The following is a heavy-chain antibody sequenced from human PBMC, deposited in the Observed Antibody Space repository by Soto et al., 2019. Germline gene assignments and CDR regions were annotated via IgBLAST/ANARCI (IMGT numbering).Heavy chain of an antibody. V-gene: IGHV1-45*02. Sequence: QMQLVQSGAEVKKTGSSVTVSCKALGNTFTYRYLHWVRQAPGQALEWMGWITPFNGDVHYAQKFQERVTITRDTSINTAYMRMSSLRSADTAMYYCASGGAGSGPFTWELPDHWGQGTRVTVSS. D-gene: IGHD1-26*01. CDR3: ASGGAGSGPFTWELPDH. J-gene: IGHJ4*02. CDR2: ITPFNGDV. CDR1: GNTFTYRY.